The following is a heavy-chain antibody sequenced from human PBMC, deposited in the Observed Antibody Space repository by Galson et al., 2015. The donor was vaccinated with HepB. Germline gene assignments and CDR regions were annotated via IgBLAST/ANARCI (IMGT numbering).Heavy chain of an antibody. V-gene: IGHV3-33*01. Sequence: SLRLSCAASGFTFSSYGMHWVRQAPGKGLEWVAVIWYDGSNKYYADSVKGRFTISRDNSKNTLYLQMNSLRAEDTAVYYCARGSVGATSRRWHGMDVWGQGTTVTVSS. D-gene: IGHD1-26*01. J-gene: IGHJ6*02. CDR3: ARGSVGATSRRWHGMDV. CDR2: IWYDGSNK. CDR1: GFTFSSYG.